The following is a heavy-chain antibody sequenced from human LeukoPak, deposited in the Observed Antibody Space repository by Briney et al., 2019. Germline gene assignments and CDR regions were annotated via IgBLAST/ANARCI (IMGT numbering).Heavy chain of an antibody. D-gene: IGHD3-9*01. CDR1: GFTFSSYA. CDR2: ISASGGST. J-gene: IGHJ4*02. V-gene: IGHV3-23*01. CDR3: AKDGNYDILTGYLGLFDY. Sequence: AGGSLRLSCAASGFTFSSYAMSWVRQAPGKGLEWVSAISASGGSTYYADSVEGRFTISRDNSKNTLYLQMNSLRAEDTAVYYCAKDGNYDILTGYLGLFDYWGQGTLVTVSS.